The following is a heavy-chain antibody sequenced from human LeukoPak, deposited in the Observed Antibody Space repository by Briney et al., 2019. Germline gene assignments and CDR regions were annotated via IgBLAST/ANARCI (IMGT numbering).Heavy chain of an antibody. Sequence: GGSLTLSCTVSGYTFSSYDMSGARRSPGEGLEWVLAFSYSGGSTYYTDSVKGRFTISRDNSKNTLYLEMNSLRAEDTAVYYCAKDFMVRGVINFYYYYYMDVWGKGTTVTISS. CDR1: GYTFSSYD. J-gene: IGHJ6*03. CDR2: FSYSGGST. D-gene: IGHD3-10*01. V-gene: IGHV3-23*01. CDR3: AKDFMVRGVINFYYYYYMDV.